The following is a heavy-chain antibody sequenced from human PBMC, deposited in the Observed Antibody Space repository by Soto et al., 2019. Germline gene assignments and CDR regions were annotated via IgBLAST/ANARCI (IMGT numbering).Heavy chain of an antibody. Sequence: PSETLSLTCAVSGGSISSVGYSWSWIRQPPGKGLEWIGEINHSGSTNYNPSLRGRVTISVDKSNNQFSLKMRYLTAADTAVYYCATLPPRIEVTVLPIPTWGQGTLVTVSS. J-gene: IGHJ5*02. CDR3: ATLPPRIEVTVLPIPT. D-gene: IGHD2-2*02. V-gene: IGHV4-30-2*01. CDR2: INHSGST. CDR1: GGSISSVGYS.